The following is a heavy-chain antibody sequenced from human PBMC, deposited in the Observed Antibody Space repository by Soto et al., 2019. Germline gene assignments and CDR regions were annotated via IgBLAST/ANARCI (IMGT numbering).Heavy chain of an antibody. V-gene: IGHV3-7*03. CDR2: IKEDGSSK. CDR3: ASENWYFCDH. J-gene: IGHJ4*02. Sequence: EVQLVESGGDLVQPGGSLRLSCAASGINFNDYWMSWVRQAPGKGLEWVANIKEDGSSKYYVDSVKGRFTISRDNAKNSLYLQMNSLRAEDTALYYCASENWYFCDHWGQGTPVTVSS. CDR1: GINFNDYW. D-gene: IGHD1-1*01.